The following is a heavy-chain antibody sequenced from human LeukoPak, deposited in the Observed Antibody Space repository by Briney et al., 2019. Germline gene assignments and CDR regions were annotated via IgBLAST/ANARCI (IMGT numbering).Heavy chain of an antibody. CDR3: ARDLSMGYFDY. D-gene: IGHD2-21*01. V-gene: IGHV4-31*11. J-gene: IGHJ4*02. CDR2: IYYSGST. Sequence: PSETLSLTCAVYGGSFSGYHWSWIRQHPGKGLEWIGYIYYSGSTYYNPSLKSRVTISVDTSKNQFSLKLSSVTAADTAVYYCARDLSMGYFDYWGQGTLVTVSS. CDR1: GGSFSGYH.